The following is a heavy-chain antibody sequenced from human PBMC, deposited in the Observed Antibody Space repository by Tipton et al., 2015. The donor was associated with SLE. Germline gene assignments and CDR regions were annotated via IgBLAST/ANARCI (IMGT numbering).Heavy chain of an antibody. V-gene: IGHV4-61*02. CDR3: AREGITIVRGVPRVYYGMDV. J-gene: IGHJ6*02. D-gene: IGHD3-10*01. CDR1: GGSISSGSYY. Sequence: LRLSCTVSGGSISSGSYYWSWIRQPAGKGLEWIGRIYTSGSTNYNPSLKSRVTISVDTSKNQFSLKLNSVTAADTAVSYCAREGITIVRGVPRVYYGMDVWGQGTTVTVSS. CDR2: IYTSGST.